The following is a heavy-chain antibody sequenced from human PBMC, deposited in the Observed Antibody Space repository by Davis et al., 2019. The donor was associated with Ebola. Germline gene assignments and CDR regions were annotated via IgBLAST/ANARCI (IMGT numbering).Heavy chain of an antibody. V-gene: IGHV3-20*04. J-gene: IGHJ4*02. CDR2: INWNGGST. D-gene: IGHD3-3*01. CDR1: GFTFDDYG. CDR3: ARTGGIWSGYLDFDY. Sequence: PGGSLRLSCAASGFTFDDYGMSWVRQAPGKGLEWVSGINWNGGSTGYADSVKGRFTISRDNAKNSLYLQMNSLRAEDTALYYCARTGGIWSGYLDFDYWGQGTLVTVSS.